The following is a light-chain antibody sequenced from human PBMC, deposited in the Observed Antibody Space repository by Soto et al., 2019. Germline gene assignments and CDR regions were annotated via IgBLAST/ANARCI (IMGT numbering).Light chain of an antibody. CDR2: DAS. CDR3: PQSYSSPFT. Sequence: DIQMTQSPSSLSASVGDRVTITCRASQRISNYLNWYQQKVGTAPKVLIYDASALRSGVPSRFSGSGSGTDFTLTITSLQADDFATYYCPQSYSSPFTFGPGTKVDLK. J-gene: IGKJ3*01. V-gene: IGKV1-39*01. CDR1: QRISNY.